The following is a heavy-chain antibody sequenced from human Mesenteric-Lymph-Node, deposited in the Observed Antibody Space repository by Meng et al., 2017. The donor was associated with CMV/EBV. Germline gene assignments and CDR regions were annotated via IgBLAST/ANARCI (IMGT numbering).Heavy chain of an antibody. CDR3: STALYDFWSGYSGYFDS. CDR2: IKSKTDDGTT. CDR1: GFTFSSYW. Sequence: GESLKISCAASGFTFSSYWMSWVRQAPGKGLEWVGRIKSKTDDGTTDYAAPVKGRFTISRDDSKNTLYLEMINLKIADTAVYYCSTALYDFWSGYSGYFDSWGQGTLVTVSS. D-gene: IGHD3-3*01. J-gene: IGHJ4*02. V-gene: IGHV3-15*01.